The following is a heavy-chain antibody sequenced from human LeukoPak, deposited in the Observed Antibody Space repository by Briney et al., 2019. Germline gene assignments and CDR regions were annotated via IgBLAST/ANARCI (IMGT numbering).Heavy chain of an antibody. Sequence: PGGSLRLSCVASGFTFTNTWMSWVRQAPGKGLEWVANIKQDGSETYCVDSVKGRFTISRDNAKNSLYLQMNGLRDEDTAVYYCARGGSGYSYGKIDSWGQGILVTVSS. CDR1: GFTFTNTW. V-gene: IGHV3-7*01. J-gene: IGHJ4*02. CDR2: IKQDGSET. D-gene: IGHD5-18*01. CDR3: ARGGSGYSYGKIDS.